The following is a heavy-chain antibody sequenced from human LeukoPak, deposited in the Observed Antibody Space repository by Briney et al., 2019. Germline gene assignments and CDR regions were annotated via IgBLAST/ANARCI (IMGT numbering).Heavy chain of an antibody. D-gene: IGHD3-10*01. J-gene: IGHJ4*02. CDR1: GYTFTDYA. CDR3: ARERYGTGSLDFDY. CDR2: IHPANGNT. V-gene: IGHV1-3*03. Sequence: ASVKVSCKASGYTFTDYAMHWVRQAPGQRLKWMGWIHPANGNTKYSQQFQGRVTFSRDTSASTVYMELSSLRSEDMAIYYCARERYGTGSLDFDYWGQGTLVTVSS.